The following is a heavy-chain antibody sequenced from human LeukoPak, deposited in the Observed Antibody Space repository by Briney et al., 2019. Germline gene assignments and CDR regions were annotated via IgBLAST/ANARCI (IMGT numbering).Heavy chain of an antibody. Sequence: GSLRLSCAASGLTFSKYWMDWVRQAPGKGLEWVANIKQDGSEKNYVDSVKGRFIISRDNAKNPLYLQMNTLRADDTAVYYCARDGFGTGSNWGQGTLVTVSS. CDR1: GLTFSKYW. J-gene: IGHJ4*02. CDR2: IKQDGSEK. D-gene: IGHD3-16*01. CDR3: ARDGFGTGSN. V-gene: IGHV3-7*03.